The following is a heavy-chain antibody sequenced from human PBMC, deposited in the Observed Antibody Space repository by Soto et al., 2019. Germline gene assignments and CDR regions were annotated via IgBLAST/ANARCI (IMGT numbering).Heavy chain of an antibody. J-gene: IGHJ4*02. CDR1: GYTFTIYG. CDR3: SRDNFQYSSSWSKRGDCSGY. V-gene: IGHV1-18*01. D-gene: IGHD6-13*01. CDR2: ISAYNGNT. Sequence: GASVKVSCKASGYTFTIYGISWVRQAPGQGLEWMGWISAYNGNTNYAQKLQGRVTMTTDTSTSTAYMKLRSLRSDDTAVYYCSRDNFQYSSSWSKRGDCSGYWGQGTLVTVSS.